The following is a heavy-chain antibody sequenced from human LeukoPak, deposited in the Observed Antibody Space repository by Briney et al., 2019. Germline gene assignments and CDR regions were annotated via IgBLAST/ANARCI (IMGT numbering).Heavy chain of an antibody. J-gene: IGHJ4*02. D-gene: IGHD6-13*01. CDR1: GFTLSTY. Sequence: QSGGSLRLSCAASGFTLSTYMNWVRQAPGKGLEWVSYISISHSTMYFEDSVEGRFTISRDNAKNSVYLQMNSLRAEDTAVYYCAREASYSSSWATFDYWGQGTLVTVSS. V-gene: IGHV3-48*01. CDR2: ISISHSTM. CDR3: AREASYSSSWATFDY.